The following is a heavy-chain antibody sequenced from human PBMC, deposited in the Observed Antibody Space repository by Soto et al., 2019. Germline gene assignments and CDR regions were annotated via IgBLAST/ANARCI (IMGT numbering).Heavy chain of an antibody. V-gene: IGHV3-23*01. J-gene: IGHJ4*02. D-gene: IGHD4-17*01. Sequence: EVQLLESGGGLVQPGGSLRLSCEASGFSFSNYALSWVRQSPGKGLEWVSTFSAGGRAYYADSVKGRFTIAKDTSKKPVQLQESSMRAKDTAVYYYAKESMPEHHGDTHCDYRAQGPRGTVSS. CDR1: GFSFSNYA. CDR3: AKESMPEHHGDTHCDY. CDR2: FSAGGRA.